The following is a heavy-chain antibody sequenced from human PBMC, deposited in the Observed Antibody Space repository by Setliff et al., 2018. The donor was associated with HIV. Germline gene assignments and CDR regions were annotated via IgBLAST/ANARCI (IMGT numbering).Heavy chain of an antibody. CDR2: TYSDDSP. D-gene: IGHD2-15*01. Sequence: GESLKISCAATGFRVSSSYLSWVRQAPGKGLEWVSITYSDDSPYYTDSVKGRFTISRDNSKDTLYLQMNSLRAEDTAVYYCARAKGSGTYVFDIWGQGTMVTVSS. J-gene: IGHJ3*02. CDR3: ARAKGSGTYVFDI. V-gene: IGHV3-53*01. CDR1: GFRVSSSY.